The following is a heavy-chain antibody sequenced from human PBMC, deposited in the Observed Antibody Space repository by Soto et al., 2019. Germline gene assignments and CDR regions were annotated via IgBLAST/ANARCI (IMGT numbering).Heavy chain of an antibody. Sequence: ASVKVSCKASGYTFTSYDINWVRQATGQGLEWMGWMNPNSGNTGYAQKFQGRVTMTRNTSISTAYMELSSLRSEDTAVYYCARVRRLKDILVVPAAIRWFDPWGQGTLVTVSS. D-gene: IGHD2-2*01. V-gene: IGHV1-8*01. CDR3: ARVRRLKDILVVPAAIRWFDP. CDR1: GYTFTSYD. J-gene: IGHJ5*02. CDR2: MNPNSGNT.